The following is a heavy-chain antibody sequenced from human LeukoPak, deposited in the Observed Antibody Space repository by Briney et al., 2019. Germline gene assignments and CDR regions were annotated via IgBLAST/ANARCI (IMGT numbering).Heavy chain of an antibody. V-gene: IGHV3-23*01. CDR3: AKTHPSGRYLES. J-gene: IGHJ5*01. CDR2: ISDSGTTT. D-gene: IGHD6-19*01. CDR1: GFTFSSNA. Sequence: SGVSPRLSCAASGFTFSSNAMSWVRQAPGKGLEWVSGISDSGTTTYYADSVKGRFTISRDNSKNTLYLQMNGLRAEDTAVYYCAKTHPSGRYLESWGQGTLVTVSS.